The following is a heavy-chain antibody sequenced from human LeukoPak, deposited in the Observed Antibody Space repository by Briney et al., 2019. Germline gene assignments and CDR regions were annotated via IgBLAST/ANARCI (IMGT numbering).Heavy chain of an antibody. CDR3: AGGYSYGISDC. V-gene: IGHV4-4*07. CDR2: IYTSGSS. J-gene: IGHJ4*02. Sequence: SETLSLTCTVSGGSISSYYWSWIRQPAGKGLEWIGRIYTSGSSNYNPSLKSRVTISLDKSKNQFSLKLSSVTAADTAVYYCAGGYSYGISDCWGQGTLVTVSS. D-gene: IGHD5-18*01. CDR1: GGSISSYY.